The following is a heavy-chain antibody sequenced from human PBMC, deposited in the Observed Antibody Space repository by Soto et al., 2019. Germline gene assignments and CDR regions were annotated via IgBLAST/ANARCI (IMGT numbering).Heavy chain of an antibody. CDR2: IHYSETT. D-gene: IGHD2-2*01. Sequence: QLQLQESGPGLVKPSETLSLTCTVSGVSISSGNYYWGWIRQPPGKGLEWIGSIHYSETTHYNPSLKSRVTTSVDTSKNQLSLKLRSVTAADTAVYLCARHFVALPAGRHLDWFVLWGQGTLVTVSS. CDR3: ARHFVALPAGRHLDWFVL. J-gene: IGHJ5*02. CDR1: GVSISSGNYY. V-gene: IGHV4-39*01.